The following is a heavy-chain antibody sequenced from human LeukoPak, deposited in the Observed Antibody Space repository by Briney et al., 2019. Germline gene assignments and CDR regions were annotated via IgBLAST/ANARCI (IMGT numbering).Heavy chain of an antibody. CDR1: GYTFTSYG. J-gene: IGHJ4*02. CDR3: AMTTVTQIGPRVDY. Sequence: RASVKVSCKASGYTFTSYGISWVRQAPGQGLEWMGWISAYNGNTNYAQKLQGRVTMTTDTSTSTAYMELRSLRSDDTAVYYCAMTTVTQIGPRVDYWGQGTLVTVSS. D-gene: IGHD4-17*01. V-gene: IGHV1-18*01. CDR2: ISAYNGNT.